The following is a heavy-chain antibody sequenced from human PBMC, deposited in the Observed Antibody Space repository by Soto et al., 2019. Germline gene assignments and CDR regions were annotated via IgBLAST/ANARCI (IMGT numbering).Heavy chain of an antibody. J-gene: IGHJ4*02. Sequence: QVHLVQSGAEVKKPGASVKVSCKASGYTFTNYDINWVRQASGQGLEWMGWMNLKSGNTGFAQKFQGRVILTRDTSISTAFMELSNLGSDNTAVYYCARAFADLDYWGQGSLITVSS. V-gene: IGHV1-8*01. CDR1: GYTFTNYD. CDR3: ARAFADLDY. CDR2: MNLKSGNT.